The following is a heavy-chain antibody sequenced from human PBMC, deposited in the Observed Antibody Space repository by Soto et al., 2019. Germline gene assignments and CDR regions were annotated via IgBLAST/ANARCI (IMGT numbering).Heavy chain of an antibody. CDR2: INAGNGNT. D-gene: IGHD1-26*01. J-gene: IGHJ4*02. CDR3: ARGGNYYSWELPY. CDR1: GYTFTTYA. V-gene: IGHV1-3*05. Sequence: QVQLVQSGAEEKKPGASVKVSCKASGYTFTTYAMHWVRRAPGQRLEWMGWINAGNGNTKYSQKFQGRVTITRDTSASTAYMELSSLRSEDTAVFYCARGGNYYSWELPYWGQATLVPVSS.